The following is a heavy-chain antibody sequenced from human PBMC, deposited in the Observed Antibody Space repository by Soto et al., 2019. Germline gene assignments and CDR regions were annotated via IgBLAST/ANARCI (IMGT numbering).Heavy chain of an antibody. V-gene: IGHV4-59*01. J-gene: IGHJ5*02. CDR3: ARGNWQQPGGWFDP. CDR2: IYYSGST. CDR1: GGSISSYY. D-gene: IGHD6-13*01. Sequence: PSETLSLTCTVSGGSISSYYWSWIRQPPGKGLEWIGYIYYSGSTNYNPSLKSRVTISVDTSKNQFSLKLSSVTAADTAVYYCARGNWQQPGGWFDPWGQGTLVTVSS.